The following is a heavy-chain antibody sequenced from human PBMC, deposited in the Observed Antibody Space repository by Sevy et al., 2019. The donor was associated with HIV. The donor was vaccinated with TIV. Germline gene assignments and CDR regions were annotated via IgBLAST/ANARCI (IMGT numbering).Heavy chain of an antibody. CDR3: AKDMILVVGEALDI. D-gene: IGHD2-8*02. CDR2: ISGSGGET. Sequence: GGSLRLSCEASEVAFSNYAMSWVCQGPGKGLESVSSISGSGGETYYAESVKGRFTISRDKLKNMLYLQMNSLRAEDTAVYYCAKDMILVVGEALDIWGQGTMVTVSS. J-gene: IGHJ3*02. V-gene: IGHV3-23*01. CDR1: EVAFSNYA.